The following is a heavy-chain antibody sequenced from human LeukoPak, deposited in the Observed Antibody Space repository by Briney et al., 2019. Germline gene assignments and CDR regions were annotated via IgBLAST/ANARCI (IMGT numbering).Heavy chain of an antibody. CDR3: ARATVSYCSSTSCYTAGHNWFDP. Sequence: SETLSLTCAVYGGSFSGYYWSWIRQPPGKGLEWIGEINHSGSTNYNPSLKSRVTISVDTSKNQFSLKLSSVTAADTAVYYCARATVSYCSSTSCYTAGHNWFDPWGQGTLVTVPS. J-gene: IGHJ5*02. CDR2: INHSGST. D-gene: IGHD2-2*02. CDR1: GGSFSGYY. V-gene: IGHV4-34*01.